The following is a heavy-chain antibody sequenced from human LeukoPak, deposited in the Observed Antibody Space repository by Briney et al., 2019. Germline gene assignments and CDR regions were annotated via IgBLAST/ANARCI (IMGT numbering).Heavy chain of an antibody. Sequence: GGSLRLSCAASGFTFSNAWMSWVRQAPGKGLEWVGRIKSKTEGGTTDNAAPVKGRFTISRDDSKNTVHLQMNSLKTEDTAVYYCTTDRGYSGYHVSYYYGMDVWGQGTTVTVSS. CDR1: GFTFSNAW. V-gene: IGHV3-15*01. J-gene: IGHJ6*02. CDR2: IKSKTEGGTT. D-gene: IGHD5-12*01. CDR3: TTDRGYSGYHVSYYYGMDV.